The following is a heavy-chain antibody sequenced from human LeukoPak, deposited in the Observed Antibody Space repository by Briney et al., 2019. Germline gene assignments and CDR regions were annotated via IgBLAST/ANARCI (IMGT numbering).Heavy chain of an antibody. Sequence: SVKVSCKASGGTFSSYAISWVRQAPGQGLEWMGRIIPILGIANYAQKFQGRVTITADKSTSTAYMELSSLRSEDTAVYYCARNLDRITMVRGVIPSDPSWGQGTLVTVSS. D-gene: IGHD3-10*01. V-gene: IGHV1-69*04. CDR2: IIPILGIA. CDR3: ARNLDRITMVRGVIPSDPS. J-gene: IGHJ5*02. CDR1: GGTFSSYA.